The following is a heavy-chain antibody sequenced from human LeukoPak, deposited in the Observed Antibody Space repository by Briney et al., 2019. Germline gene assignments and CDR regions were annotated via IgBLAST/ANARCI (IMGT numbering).Heavy chain of an antibody. CDR2: IWYDGSNK. V-gene: IGHV3-33*01. J-gene: IGHJ4*02. CDR1: GFTFSSYG. D-gene: IGHD5-18*01. CDR3: AGGTAMVKMADY. Sequence: GGSLRLSCAASGFTFSSYGMHWVRQAPGKGLEWVAVIWYDGSNKYYADSVKGRFTISRDNSKNTLYLQMNSLRAEDTAVYYCAGGTAMVKMADYWGQGTLVTVSS.